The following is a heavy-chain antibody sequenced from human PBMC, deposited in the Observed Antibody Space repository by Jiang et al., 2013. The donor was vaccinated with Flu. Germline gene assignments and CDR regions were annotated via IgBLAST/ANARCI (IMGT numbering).Heavy chain of an antibody. CDR1: GYTFTRYY. Sequence: VQLVESGAEVKKPGASVKVSCKATGYTFTRYYMHWVRQAPGQGLEWMGIIHPSGGSTRYAQKFQGRVTMTSDTSTSTVYMELSSLRSEDTAVYYCSREALTYYGMDVWGQGTTVTVSS. V-gene: IGHV1-46*03. CDR3: SREALTYYGMDV. CDR2: IHPSGGST. J-gene: IGHJ6*02.